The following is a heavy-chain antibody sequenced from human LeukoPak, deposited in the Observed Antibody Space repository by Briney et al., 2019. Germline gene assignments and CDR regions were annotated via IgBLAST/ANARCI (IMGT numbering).Heavy chain of an antibody. V-gene: IGHV3-30*18. CDR2: ISYDGSNK. CDR3: AKDGVLRYFDWLLYSFLDY. D-gene: IGHD3-9*01. J-gene: IGHJ4*02. Sequence: PGGSLRLSCAASGFTFSSYGMHWVRQAPGKGLEWVAVISYDGSNKYYADSVKGRFTISRDNSKNTLYLQMNSLRAEDTAVYYCAKDGVLRYFDWLLYSFLDYWGQGTLVTVSS. CDR1: GFTFSSYG.